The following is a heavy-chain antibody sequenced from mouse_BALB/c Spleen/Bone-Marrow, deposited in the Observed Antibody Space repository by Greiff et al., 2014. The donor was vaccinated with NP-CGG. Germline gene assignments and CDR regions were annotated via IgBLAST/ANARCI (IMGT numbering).Heavy chain of an antibody. J-gene: IGHJ3*01. CDR2: IGPANGNT. CDR3: ATYYYGSSWGFAY. V-gene: IGHV14-3*02. Sequence: EVQLQQSGAELVKPGAPVKLSCTASGFNIKDTYMHWVKQRPEQGLEWIGRIGPANGNTKYDPKFQGKATITADTSSNTAYLQLSSLTSEDTAVYYCATYYYGSSWGFAYWGQGTLVTVSA. CDR1: GFNIKDTY. D-gene: IGHD1-1*01.